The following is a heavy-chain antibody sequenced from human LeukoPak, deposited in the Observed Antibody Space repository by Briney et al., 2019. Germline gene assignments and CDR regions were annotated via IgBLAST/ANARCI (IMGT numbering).Heavy chain of an antibody. CDR2: INHSGST. J-gene: IGHJ4*02. D-gene: IGHD5/OR15-5a*01. V-gene: IGHV4-34*01. CDR3: ARESVNDY. Sequence: SETLSLTCAVYGGSFSGYYWSWIRQPPGKGLGWIGEINHSGSTNYNPSLKSRVTISVDTSKNQFSLKLSSVTAADTAVYYCARESVNDYWGQGTLVTVSS. CDR1: GGSFSGYY.